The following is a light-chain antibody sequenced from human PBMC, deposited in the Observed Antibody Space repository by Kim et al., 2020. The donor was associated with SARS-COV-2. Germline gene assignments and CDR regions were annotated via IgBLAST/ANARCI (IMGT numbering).Light chain of an antibody. CDR3: QVWDSSGDHYV. Sequence: SYELTQPPSVSVAPGKTATLTCDGHNIGVKAVHWYQQKPGQAPLLVIYYDSDRPSGIPERFSGSNSGNTATLTLSRVEAGDEADYYCQVWDSSGDHYVFGTGTKVTVL. CDR2: YDS. V-gene: IGLV3-21*04. J-gene: IGLJ1*01. CDR1: NIGVKA.